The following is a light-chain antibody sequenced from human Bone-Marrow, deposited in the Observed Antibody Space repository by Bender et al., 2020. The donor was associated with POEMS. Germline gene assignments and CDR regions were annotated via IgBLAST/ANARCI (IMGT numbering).Light chain of an antibody. CDR2: AVS. V-gene: IGLV2-23*02. CDR1: DSDIDAYNH. Sequence: HSALTQPASVSASPGQSITISCTGTDSDIDAYNHVSWYQQYAGKAPRLIIYAVSSRASGISDRFSGSKSGNTASLTISGLQPDDEADYYCCSYAGHNTWVFGGGTRLTVL. J-gene: IGLJ3*02. CDR3: CSYAGHNTWV.